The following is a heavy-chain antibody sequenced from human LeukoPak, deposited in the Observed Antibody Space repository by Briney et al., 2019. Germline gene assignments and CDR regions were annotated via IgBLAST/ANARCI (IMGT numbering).Heavy chain of an antibody. J-gene: IGHJ4*02. CDR3: ANRYTGDEWYFDY. Sequence: SVKVSCKASGGTFSSYAISWVRQAPGQVLEWMGGIIPIFGTANYAQKFQGRATITADKSTSTAYMELSSLRSEDTAVYYCANRYTGDEWYFDYWGQGTLVTVSS. CDR1: GGTFSSYA. CDR2: IIPIFGTA. D-gene: IGHD7-27*01. V-gene: IGHV1-69*06.